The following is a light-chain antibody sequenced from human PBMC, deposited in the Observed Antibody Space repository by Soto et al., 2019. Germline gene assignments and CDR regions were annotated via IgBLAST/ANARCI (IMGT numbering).Light chain of an antibody. Sequence: DVVMTQSPLSLPVTLGQPASISCRSSQSLVYTNGNTYLNWFQQRPGQSPRRLIYKVSNRDSGVPDRLSGSGSGTDFTLTISRVEAVDVGVYYCMQGTHWPRTFGQGTRVEIK. V-gene: IGKV2-30*01. J-gene: IGKJ1*01. CDR2: KVS. CDR3: MQGTHWPRT. CDR1: QSLVYTNGNTY.